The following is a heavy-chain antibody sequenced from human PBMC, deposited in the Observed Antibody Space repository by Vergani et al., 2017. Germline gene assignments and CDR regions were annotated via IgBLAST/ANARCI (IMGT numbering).Heavy chain of an antibody. Sequence: EVQLLESGGGLVQPGGSLRLSCAASGFTFSSYAMSWVRQAPGKGLEWVSAISGSGGSTYYADSVKGRFTISRDNAKNTLYLQMNSLRAEDSAVYYCARARYYYDSSGYYLGSNYYYYYMDVWGKGTTVTVSS. V-gene: IGHV3-23*01. J-gene: IGHJ6*03. CDR2: ISGSGGST. D-gene: IGHD3-22*01. CDR1: GFTFSSYA. CDR3: ARARYYYDSSGYYLGSNYYYYYMDV.